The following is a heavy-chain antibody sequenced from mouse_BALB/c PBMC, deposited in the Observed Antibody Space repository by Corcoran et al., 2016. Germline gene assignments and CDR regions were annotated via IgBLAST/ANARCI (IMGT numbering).Heavy chain of an antibody. J-gene: IGHJ1*01. CDR3: AWWDWYFDV. CDR2: IDPANGNT. V-gene: IGHV14-3*02. CDR1: GLNIKDTY. Sequence: EVQLQQSGAALVKPGAAVKLSCTASGLNIKDTYRHWVKQRPEQGLEWIGRIDPANGNTKYDQKFQGKATITADTSSNTAYWQLSSLTSEDTAVYFCAWWDWYFDVWGAGTTVTVSS. D-gene: IGHD1-1*02.